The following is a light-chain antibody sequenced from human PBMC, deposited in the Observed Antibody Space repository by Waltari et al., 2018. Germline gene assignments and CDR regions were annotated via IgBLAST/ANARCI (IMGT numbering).Light chain of an antibody. J-gene: IGLJ3*02. V-gene: IGLV2-23*02. CDR1: SSDVGGYNF. Sequence: SALTQPASVSASPGQSITISCTETSSDVGGYNFVSWYQQHPGKAPQVIIFEISKRPSGVSNRFSGSKSGNTASLTISGLQAEDEANYYCCAYVGYSTWVFGGGTKLTVV. CDR2: EIS. CDR3: CAYVGYSTWV.